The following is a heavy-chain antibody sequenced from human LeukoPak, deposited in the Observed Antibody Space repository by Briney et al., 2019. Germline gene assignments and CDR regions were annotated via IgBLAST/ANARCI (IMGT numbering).Heavy chain of an antibody. V-gene: IGHV3-21*01. CDR3: AREAVADFNFEY. CDR2: ISSSSIYI. CDR1: GITFSSYA. D-gene: IGHD6-19*01. Sequence: IPGGSLRLSCAASGITFSSYAMHWVRQAPGKGLEWVSYISSSSIYIHYADSVKGRFTISRDNAKNSLYLQMNSLRAEDTAVYYCAREAVADFNFEYWGQGTLVTVSS. J-gene: IGHJ4*02.